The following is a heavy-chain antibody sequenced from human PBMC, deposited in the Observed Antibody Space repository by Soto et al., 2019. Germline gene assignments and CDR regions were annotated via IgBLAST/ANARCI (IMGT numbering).Heavy chain of an antibody. CDR3: ATWGIRRKLQNYYYGMDV. CDR1: GFTFSGYA. D-gene: IGHD1-26*01. Sequence: LRLSCAASGFTFSGYAMHWVRQAPGKGLEWVAVISYDGSNKYYADSVKGRFTISRDNSKNTLYLQMNSLRAEDTAVYYCATWGIRRKLQNYYYGMDV. J-gene: IGHJ6*01. V-gene: IGHV3-30-3*01. CDR2: ISYDGSNK.